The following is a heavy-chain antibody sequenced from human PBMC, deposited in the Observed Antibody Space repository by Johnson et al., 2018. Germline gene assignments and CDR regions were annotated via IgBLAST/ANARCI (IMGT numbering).Heavy chain of an antibody. CDR2: IKGDGSEK. J-gene: IGHJ4*02. Sequence: VQLVESGGGLVQPWGSLRLSCAASGFSFSNYWMPWVRQAPGKGLEWVANIKGDGSEKSYADSVRGRFTISRDNTKNTVYLQMNSLRVEDTAVYYCVRDRGGATTLDFWGQGILVTVSS. CDR1: GFSFSNYW. V-gene: IGHV3-7*01. D-gene: IGHD1-26*01. CDR3: VRDRGGATTLDF.